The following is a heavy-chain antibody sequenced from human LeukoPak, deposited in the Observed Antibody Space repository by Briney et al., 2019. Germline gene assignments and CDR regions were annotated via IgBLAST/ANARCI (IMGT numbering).Heavy chain of an antibody. J-gene: IGHJ6*02. CDR3: ASRPQGPYCSGGTCYDYYYGMDV. V-gene: IGHV4-34*01. CDR1: GGSFSGYY. Sequence: SETLSLTCAVYGGSFSGYYWSWIRQPPGKGLEWIGEINHSGSTNYNPSLKSRVTIPADTSKNQFSLKLSSVTAADTAVYYCASRPQGPYCSGGTCYDYYYGMDVWGQGTTVTVSS. D-gene: IGHD2-15*01. CDR2: INHSGST.